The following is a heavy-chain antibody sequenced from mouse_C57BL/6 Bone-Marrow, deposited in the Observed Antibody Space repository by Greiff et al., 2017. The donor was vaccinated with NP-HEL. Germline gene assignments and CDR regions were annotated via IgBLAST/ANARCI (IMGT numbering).Heavy chain of an antibody. D-gene: IGHD1-1*01. CDR2: INPNNGGT. CDR3: ARRGRYGSSYGYFDV. Sequence: VQLKQSGPELVKPGASVKIPCKASGYTFTDYNMDWVKQSHGKSLEWIGDINPNNGGTIYNQKFKGKATLTVDKSSSTAYMELRSLTSEDTAVDYCARRGRYGSSYGYFDVWGTGTTVTVSS. V-gene: IGHV1-18*01. J-gene: IGHJ1*03. CDR1: GYTFTDYN.